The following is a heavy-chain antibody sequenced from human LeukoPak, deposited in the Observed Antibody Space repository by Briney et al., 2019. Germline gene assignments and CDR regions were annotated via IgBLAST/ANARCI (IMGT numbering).Heavy chain of an antibody. CDR2: INHSGST. D-gene: IGHD1-20*01. Sequence: SETLSLTCAVYGGSFSGYYWSWIRQPPGKGLEWIGEINHSGSTNYNPSLKSRVTISVDTSKNQFSLKLSSVTAADTAVYYCARATITGTKTRCGQGTLVTVSS. CDR1: GGSFSGYY. V-gene: IGHV4-34*01. J-gene: IGHJ4*02. CDR3: ARATITGTKTR.